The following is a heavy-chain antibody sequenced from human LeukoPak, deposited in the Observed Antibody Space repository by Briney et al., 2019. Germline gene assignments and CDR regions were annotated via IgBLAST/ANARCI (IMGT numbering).Heavy chain of an antibody. CDR3: AGGQMFTSGGFDD. J-gene: IGHJ4*02. CDR1: GFTFSSYE. CDR2: IYTGGDT. Sequence: PGGSLRLSCAASGFTFSSYEMNWVRQARAKGLEWVSVIYTGGDTYYADSVRGRFTIFRDTSKNTVNLQMNSLRAEDTALYYCAGGQMFTSGGFDDWGQGTLVTVSS. V-gene: IGHV3-53*01. D-gene: IGHD6-19*01.